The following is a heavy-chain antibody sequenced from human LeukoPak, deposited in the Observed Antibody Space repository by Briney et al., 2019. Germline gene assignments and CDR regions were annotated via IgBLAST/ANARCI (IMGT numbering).Heavy chain of an antibody. CDR2: ISSSSSYI. CDR3: ARDRDWDY. V-gene: IGHV3-21*01. J-gene: IGHJ4*02. Sequence: PGGSLRLSCAASGFTFSSYSMNWVRQAPGKGLEWVSSISSSSSYICYADSVKGRFTISRDNAKNSLYLQMNSLRAEDTAVYYCARDRDWDYWGQGTLVTVSS. D-gene: IGHD3/OR15-3a*01. CDR1: GFTFSSYS.